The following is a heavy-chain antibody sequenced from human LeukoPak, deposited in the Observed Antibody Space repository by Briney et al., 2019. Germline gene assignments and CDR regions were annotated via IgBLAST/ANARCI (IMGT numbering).Heavy chain of an antibody. CDR2: ISSSSSYI. V-gene: IGHV3-21*01. CDR3: ARDAMVRGVLIDY. J-gene: IGHJ4*02. CDR1: GFTFSRYA. Sequence: GGSLRLSCAASGFTFSRYAMNWVRQAPGKGLEWVSSISSSSSYIYYADSVKGRFTISRDNAKNSLFLQMSSLRAEDTAVYYCARDAMVRGVLIDYWGQGTLVTVSS. D-gene: IGHD3-10*01.